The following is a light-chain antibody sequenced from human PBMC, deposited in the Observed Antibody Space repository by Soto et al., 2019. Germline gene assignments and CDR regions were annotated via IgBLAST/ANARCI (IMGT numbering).Light chain of an antibody. J-gene: IGLJ7*01. CDR1: SSDVGGYNF. CDR3: SSYARNRDVL. CDR2: EVT. Sequence: QSVLTQPPSASGSPGQSVTISCTGTSSDVGGYNFVSWYQQHPGKAPKLMIYEVTKRPPGLPDRFSGSKSGNTASLTVSGLQAEDEADYYCSSYARNRDVLFGGGTQLTVL. V-gene: IGLV2-8*01.